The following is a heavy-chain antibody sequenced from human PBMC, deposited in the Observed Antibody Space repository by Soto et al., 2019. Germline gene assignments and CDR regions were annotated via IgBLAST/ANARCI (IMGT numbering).Heavy chain of an antibody. D-gene: IGHD1-26*01. CDR2: IYTGNGNT. Sequence: SVKVSCKASGYSFTSYAIHWGRQAPGQSLEWMGWIYTGNGNTKYAQKFQDRVTITRDTSATTAYMELSSLRSEDTAVYFCASGSRRDYWGQGTLVNVSS. CDR1: GYSFTSYA. J-gene: IGHJ4*02. V-gene: IGHV1-3*04. CDR3: ASGSRRDY.